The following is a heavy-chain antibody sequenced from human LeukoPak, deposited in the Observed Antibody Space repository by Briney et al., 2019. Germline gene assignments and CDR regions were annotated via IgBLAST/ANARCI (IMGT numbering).Heavy chain of an antibody. CDR3: ARDSNYDSSGYAIDY. J-gene: IGHJ4*02. CDR2: INPNSGGT. V-gene: IGHV1-2*02. CDR1: GYTFTGYY. Sequence: AASVTVSCKASGYTFTGYYMHWVRQAPGQGLEWMGWINPNSGGTNYAQKFQGRVTMTRDTSISTAYMELSRLRSDDTAVYYCARDSNYDSSGYAIDYWGQGTLVTVSS. D-gene: IGHD3-22*01.